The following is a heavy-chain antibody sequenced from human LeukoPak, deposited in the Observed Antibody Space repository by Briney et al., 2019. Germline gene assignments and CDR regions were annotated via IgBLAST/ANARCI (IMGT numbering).Heavy chain of an antibody. D-gene: IGHD4-11*01. CDR3: ARDYRDYYYGMDV. Sequence: GGSLRLSCAASGFTFSSYAMSWVSQAPGKGLEWVAVISYDGSNKYYADSVKGRFTISRDNSKNTLYLQMNSLRAEDTAVYYCARDYRDYYYGMDVWGQGTTVTVSS. V-gene: IGHV3-30-3*01. CDR2: ISYDGSNK. CDR1: GFTFSSYA. J-gene: IGHJ6*02.